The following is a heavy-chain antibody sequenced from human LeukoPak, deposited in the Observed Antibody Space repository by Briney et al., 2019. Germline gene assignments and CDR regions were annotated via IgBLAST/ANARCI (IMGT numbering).Heavy chain of an antibody. D-gene: IGHD4-17*01. Sequence: SETPSLTCTVSGGSISSYYWSWIRQPPGKGLEWIGYIYYSGSTNYNPSLKSRVTISVDTSKNQFSLKLSSVTAADTAVYYCARDRPPRTTVTLNWFDPWGQGTLVTVSS. J-gene: IGHJ5*02. V-gene: IGHV4-59*01. CDR3: ARDRPPRTTVTLNWFDP. CDR1: GGSISSYY. CDR2: IYYSGST.